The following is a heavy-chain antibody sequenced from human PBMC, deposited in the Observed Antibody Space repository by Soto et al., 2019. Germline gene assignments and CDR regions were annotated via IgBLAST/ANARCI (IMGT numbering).Heavy chain of an antibody. J-gene: IGHJ4*02. Sequence: QVQLVESGGGVVQPGRSLRLSCAASGFTFSSYGMHWVRQAPGKGLEWVAVISYDGSNKYYADSVKGRFTISRDNSKNTLYLQMNSLRAEDTAVYYCAKDLFGGSYFGALFDYWGQGTLVTVSS. CDR3: AKDLFGGSYFGALFDY. D-gene: IGHD1-26*01. CDR1: GFTFSSYG. V-gene: IGHV3-30*18. CDR2: ISYDGSNK.